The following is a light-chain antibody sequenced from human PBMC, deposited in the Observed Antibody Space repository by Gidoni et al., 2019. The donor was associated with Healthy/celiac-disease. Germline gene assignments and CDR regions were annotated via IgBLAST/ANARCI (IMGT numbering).Light chain of an antibody. CDR3: GTWDSSLSPL. CDR1: SSNIGNNY. J-gene: IGLJ2*01. CDR2: DNN. Sequence: QSVLTQPPSLSAAPGQKVTISCSGSSSNIGNNYVSWYQQLPGTAPKLLIYDNNKRPSGIPDRFSGSKSGTSATLGITGLQTGDEADYYCGTWDSSLSPLFGGGTKLTVL. V-gene: IGLV1-51*01.